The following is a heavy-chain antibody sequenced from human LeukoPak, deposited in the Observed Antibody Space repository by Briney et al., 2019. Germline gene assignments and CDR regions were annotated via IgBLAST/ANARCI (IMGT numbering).Heavy chain of an antibody. CDR1: GFTFSSYS. J-gene: IGHJ4*02. CDR3: ARDQDYGFTY. Sequence: PGGSLRLSCAASGFTFSSYSMNWVRQAPGKGAAWISWITGSGTDIIYADSVKGRFTISRDNAKNSLYLQMNSLRAEDTAVYYCARDQDYGFTYWGQGTLVTVSS. CDR2: ITGSGTDI. V-gene: IGHV3-48*01. D-gene: IGHD4-17*01.